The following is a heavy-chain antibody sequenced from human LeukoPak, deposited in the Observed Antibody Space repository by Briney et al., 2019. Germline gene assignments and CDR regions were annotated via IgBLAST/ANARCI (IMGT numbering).Heavy chain of an antibody. CDR1: GGSFSGYY. V-gene: IGHV4-34*01. J-gene: IGHJ2*01. CDR2: INHSGST. CDR3: ARGLGHWYFDL. Sequence: SETLSLTCAVYGGSFSGYYWSWIRQPPGKGLEWIGEINHSGSTNYNPSLKSRVTISVDTSKNQFSLKLSSVTAADTAVYNCARGLGHWYFDLWGRGTLVTVSS.